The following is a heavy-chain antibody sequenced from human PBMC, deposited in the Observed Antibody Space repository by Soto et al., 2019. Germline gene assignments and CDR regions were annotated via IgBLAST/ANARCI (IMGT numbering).Heavy chain of an antibody. CDR2: TLYRSSKWYN. J-gene: IGHJ6*02. CDR3: ARDAAPTLNYPHGMDV. CDR1: GDSVSTNIAA. V-gene: IGHV6-1*01. Sequence: SQTLSLTCAIPGDSVSTNIAAWSWIRQSPSRGLEWLGRTLYRSSKWYNEYAVSVKSRMTINPDTSMNQFSLQLNSVTPEDTAVYYCARDAAPTLNYPHGMDVWGQGTAVTVSS. D-gene: IGHD1-7*01.